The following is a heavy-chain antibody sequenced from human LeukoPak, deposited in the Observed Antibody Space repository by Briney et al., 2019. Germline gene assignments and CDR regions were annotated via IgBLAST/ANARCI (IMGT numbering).Heavy chain of an antibody. CDR3: ARAKLRDTFDY. CDR1: GFTFSSYA. J-gene: IGHJ4*02. CDR2: ISDDGRNI. Sequence: GGSLRLSCAASGFTFSSYAMHWVRQAPGRGLEWVAVISDDGRNIYYADSVKGRFTISSDNSRNTLYLQMNSLRAEDTAVYYCARAKLRDTFDYWGQGTLVTVSS. V-gene: IGHV3-30*04. D-gene: IGHD1-7*01.